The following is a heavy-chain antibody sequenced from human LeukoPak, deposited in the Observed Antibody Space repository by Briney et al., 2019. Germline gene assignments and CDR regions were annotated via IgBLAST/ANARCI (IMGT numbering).Heavy chain of an antibody. Sequence: SGGSLRLSCAASGFTFSNYAIHWVRQAPGKGLEWVSIVGGRGVKTYYADSVKGRFTISRDNSKNTVYLQMNSLRAEDTAVYYCAKRGDCSGTCTYDYWGRGTLVTVSS. J-gene: IGHJ4*02. CDR3: AKRGDCSGTCTYDY. D-gene: IGHD2-2*01. CDR2: VGGRGVKT. CDR1: GFTFSNYA. V-gene: IGHV3-23*01.